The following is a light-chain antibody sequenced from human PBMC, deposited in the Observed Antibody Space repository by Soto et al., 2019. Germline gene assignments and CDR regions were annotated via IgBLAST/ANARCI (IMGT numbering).Light chain of an antibody. CDR2: GAS. Sequence: EIVLTQSPGTLSLSPGERATLSCRASQSVSSSYLAWYQQKPGQAPRLLIYGASSRATGIPDRFSGSGSGTDFTITISRLEPEDVAVYYCQQYGGSLPYTFGQGTKLEIK. CDR1: QSVSSSY. V-gene: IGKV3-20*01. J-gene: IGKJ2*01. CDR3: QQYGGSLPYT.